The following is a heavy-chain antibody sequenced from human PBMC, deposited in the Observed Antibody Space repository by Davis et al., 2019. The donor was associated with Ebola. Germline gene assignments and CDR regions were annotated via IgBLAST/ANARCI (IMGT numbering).Heavy chain of an antibody. V-gene: IGHV5-51*01. D-gene: IGHD4-23*01. CDR3: ARGLTVVTPGFGY. J-gene: IGHJ4*02. CDR1: GYMFSNYW. CDR2: IYPGDSDT. Sequence: GESLKISCKGSGYMFSNYWIGWVRQMPGKGLEWIGIIYPGDSDTKYSPSFQGQVTISADKSTSTAYLQWSSLKASDTAMYYCARGLTVVTPGFGYWGQGTLVTVSS.